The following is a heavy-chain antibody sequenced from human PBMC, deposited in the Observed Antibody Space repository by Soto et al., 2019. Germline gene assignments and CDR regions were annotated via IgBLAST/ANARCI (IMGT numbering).Heavy chain of an antibody. Sequence: EVQLVESGGGLVQPGGSLRLSCAASGFTFSSYSMNWVRQAPGKGLEWVSYISSSSSTIYYADSVKGRFTISRDNAKNSLYLQMNSLIDEDTAVYYCARDLGPTTMTTFFDYWGQGTLVTVSS. CDR2: ISSSSSTI. CDR1: GFTFSSYS. D-gene: IGHD4-17*01. J-gene: IGHJ4*02. V-gene: IGHV3-48*02. CDR3: ARDLGPTTMTTFFDY.